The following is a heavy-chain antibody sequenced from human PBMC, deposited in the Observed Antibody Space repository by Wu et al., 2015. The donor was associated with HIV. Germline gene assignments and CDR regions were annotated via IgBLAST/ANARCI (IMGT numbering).Heavy chain of an antibody. CDR3: ARVRCSSTSCPGGWFDP. Sequence: QVQLVQSGAEVKKPGASVKVSCKASGYTFTSYGISWVRQAPGQGLEWMGWISAYNDNTNYAQKLQGRVTMTTDTSTSTAYMELRSLRSDDTAVYYCARVRCSSTSCPGGWFDPWGQGTLVTVSS. J-gene: IGHJ5*02. V-gene: IGHV1-18*01. CDR2: ISAYNDNT. D-gene: IGHD2-2*01. CDR1: GYTFTSYG.